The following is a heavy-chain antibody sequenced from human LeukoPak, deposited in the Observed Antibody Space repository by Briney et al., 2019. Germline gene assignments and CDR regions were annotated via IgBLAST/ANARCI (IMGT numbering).Heavy chain of an antibody. CDR2: IWYDGSNK. D-gene: IGHD3-16*01. V-gene: IGHV3-33*06. J-gene: IGHJ4*02. Sequence: PGGSLRLSCAASGFTFSSYGMHWVRQAPGKGLEWVAVIWYDGSNKYYADSVKGRFTISRDNSKNTLYLQMNSLRAEDTAVYYCANLNAPYWGNFDYWGQGTLVTVSS. CDR3: ANLNAPYWGNFDY. CDR1: GFTFSSYG.